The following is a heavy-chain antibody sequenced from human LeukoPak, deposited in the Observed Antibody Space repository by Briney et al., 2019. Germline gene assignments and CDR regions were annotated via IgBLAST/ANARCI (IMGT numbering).Heavy chain of an antibody. D-gene: IGHD1-26*01. Sequence: ASVKVSCKASGYTFTSYGISWVRQAPGQGLERMGWISAYNGNTNYAQKLQGRVTMTTDTSTSTAYMELRSLRSDDTAVYYCARGLVGARSYYYYYYMDVWGKGTTVTVSS. CDR1: GYTFTSYG. CDR3: ARGLVGARSYYYYYYMDV. J-gene: IGHJ6*03. CDR2: ISAYNGNT. V-gene: IGHV1-18*01.